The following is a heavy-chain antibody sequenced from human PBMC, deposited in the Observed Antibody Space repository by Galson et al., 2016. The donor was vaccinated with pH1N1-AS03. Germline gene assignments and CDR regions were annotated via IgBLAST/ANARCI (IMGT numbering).Heavy chain of an antibody. V-gene: IGHV3-7*03. Sequence: SLRLSCAASGFTFSSYWMTWVRQAPGKGLEWVANINKDGTKIRYVDSVEGRFTISRDNAKKALYLQMNDLRVEDTAVYFCATDRSPSYSGIYYDAFDFWGQGTMATVSS. J-gene: IGHJ3*01. CDR3: ATDRSPSYSGIYYDAFDF. CDR1: GFTFSSYW. D-gene: IGHD1-26*01. CDR2: INKDGTKI.